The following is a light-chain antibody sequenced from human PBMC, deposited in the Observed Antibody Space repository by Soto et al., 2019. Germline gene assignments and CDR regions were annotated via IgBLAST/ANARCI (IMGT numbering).Light chain of an antibody. J-gene: IGLJ1*01. CDR2: DDT. Sequence: SYELTQPPSVSVAPGQTASIACGGDSIGSKSVNWYQQRPGQAPVVVVYDDTDRPTGIPERFSGSNSGNTATLTITRVEAGDEADYYCQVWDGRSFKGLFGHGTKVTV. V-gene: IGLV3-21*02. CDR3: QVWDGRSFKGL. CDR1: SIGSKS.